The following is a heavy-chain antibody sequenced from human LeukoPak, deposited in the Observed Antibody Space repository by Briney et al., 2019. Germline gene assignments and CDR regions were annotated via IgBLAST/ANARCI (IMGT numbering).Heavy chain of an antibody. CDR3: ARGDSPAAEYFQH. CDR2: ISYDGSNK. D-gene: IGHD2-15*01. CDR1: GFTFSSYA. J-gene: IGHJ1*01. V-gene: IGHV3-30-3*01. Sequence: GGSLRLSCAASGFTFSSYAMHRVRQAPGKGLEWVAVISYDGSNKYYADSVKGRFTISSDNSKNTLYLQMNSLRAEDTAVYYRARGDSPAAEYFQHWGQGTLVTVSS.